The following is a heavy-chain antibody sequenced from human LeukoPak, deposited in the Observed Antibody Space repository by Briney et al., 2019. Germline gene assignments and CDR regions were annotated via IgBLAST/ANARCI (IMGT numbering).Heavy chain of an antibody. V-gene: IGHV1-3*01. J-gene: IGHJ4*02. D-gene: IGHD2-21*02. Sequence: ASVKVSCKASGYTFTSYAMHWVRQAPGQRLEWMGWINAGNGNTKYSQKFQGRVTITRDASASTAYMELSSLRSEDTAVYYCARDHIVVVTAMLDYWGQGTLVTVSS. CDR2: INAGNGNT. CDR1: GYTFTSYA. CDR3: ARDHIVVVTAMLDY.